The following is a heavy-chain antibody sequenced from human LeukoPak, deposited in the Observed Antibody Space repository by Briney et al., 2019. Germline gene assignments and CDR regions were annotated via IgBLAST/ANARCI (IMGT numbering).Heavy chain of an antibody. CDR2: IRYDGSNK. J-gene: IGHJ4*02. D-gene: IGHD6-6*01. CDR3: AKGKNAYSSSSFDY. Sequence: GGSLRLSCAASGFTFSSYGMHWVRQAPGKGLEWVAFIRYDGSNKYYADSVKGRFTISRDNSKNTLYLQMNSLRAEDTAVYYCAKGKNAYSSSSFDYWGQGTLVTVSS. CDR1: GFTFSSYG. V-gene: IGHV3-30*02.